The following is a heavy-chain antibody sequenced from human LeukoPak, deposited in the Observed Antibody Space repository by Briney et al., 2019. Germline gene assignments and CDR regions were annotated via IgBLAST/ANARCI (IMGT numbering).Heavy chain of an antibody. CDR2: IWYDGSNK. J-gene: IGHJ5*02. D-gene: IGHD3-3*01. Sequence: GGSLRLSCAASGFTFSSYAMSWVRQAPGKGLEWVAVIWYDGSNKYYADSVKGRFTISRDNSKNTLYLQMNSLRAEDTAVYYCARENAIFGVVTNWFDPWGQGTLVTVSS. V-gene: IGHV3-33*08. CDR3: ARENAIFGVVTNWFDP. CDR1: GFTFSSYA.